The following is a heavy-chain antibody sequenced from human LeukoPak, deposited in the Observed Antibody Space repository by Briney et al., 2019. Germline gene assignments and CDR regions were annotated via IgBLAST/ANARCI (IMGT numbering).Heavy chain of an antibody. CDR2: IKQDGSEK. D-gene: IGHD1-26*01. V-gene: IGHV3-7*01. CDR1: GFTFSSYW. J-gene: IGHJ4*02. Sequence: GGSLRLSRAASGFTFSSYWMSWVRQAPGKGLEWVANIKQDGSEKYYVDSVKGRFTISRDNAKNSLYLQMNSLRAEDTAVYYFARRGRIVGARKPFDYGGQGTLATLS. CDR3: ARRGRIVGARKPFDY.